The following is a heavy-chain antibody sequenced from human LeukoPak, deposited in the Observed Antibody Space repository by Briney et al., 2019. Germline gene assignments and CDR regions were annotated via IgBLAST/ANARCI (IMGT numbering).Heavy chain of an antibody. CDR1: GFTFSSYA. CDR2: ISGSTGRT. V-gene: IGHV3-23*01. J-gene: IGHJ4*02. D-gene: IGHD2-15*01. CDR3: APRVVGSAPFDY. Sequence: GGSLRLSCAASGFTFSSYAMTWVRQAPGKGLEWVSAISGSTGRTYYADSVKGRFTISRDNSKNTLYLQMNNLRAEDTAVYYCAPRVVGSAPFDYWGQGTLVTVSS.